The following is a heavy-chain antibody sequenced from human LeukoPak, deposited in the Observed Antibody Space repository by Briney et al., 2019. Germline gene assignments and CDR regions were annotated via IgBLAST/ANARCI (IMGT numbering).Heavy chain of an antibody. CDR1: GFTFSSYA. CDR2: ISGSGGST. J-gene: IGHJ6*02. CDR3: VRDRANIGTTGSHFYYYYGMDV. D-gene: IGHD1-26*01. Sequence: PGGSLRLSCAASGFTFSSYAMSWVRQAPGKGLEWVSAISGSGGSTYYADSVKGRFTISRDNSKNTLYLQMNSLRAEDTAVYYCVRDRANIGTTGSHFYYYYGMDVWGQGTTVTVSS. V-gene: IGHV3-23*01.